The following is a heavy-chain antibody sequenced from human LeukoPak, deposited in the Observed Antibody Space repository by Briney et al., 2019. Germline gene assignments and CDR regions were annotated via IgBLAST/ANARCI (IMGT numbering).Heavy chain of an antibody. D-gene: IGHD5-18*01. J-gene: IGHJ4*02. CDR3: AKNLGYNYGYDY. CDR2: ISYDGSNK. Sequence: GGSLRLSCAASGFTFSSYAMHWVRQAPGKGLEWVAVISYDGSNKYYADSVKGRFTISRDNSKNTLYLQMNSLRAEDTAVYYCAKNLGYNYGYDYWGQGTLVTVSS. V-gene: IGHV3-30-3*02. CDR1: GFTFSSYA.